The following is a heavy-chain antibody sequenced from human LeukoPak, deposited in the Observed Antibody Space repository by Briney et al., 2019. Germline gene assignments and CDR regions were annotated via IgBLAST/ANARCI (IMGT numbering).Heavy chain of an antibody. J-gene: IGHJ3*02. Sequence: PGGSLRLSCAASGFTISSYAMHWVRQAPGKGLEWVAVISYDGSNKYYADSVKGRFTISRDNSKNTLYLQMNSLRAEDTAVYYCAREGYGGNLDAFDIWGQGTMVTVSS. CDR1: GFTISSYA. V-gene: IGHV3-30-3*01. D-gene: IGHD4-23*01. CDR3: AREGYGGNLDAFDI. CDR2: ISYDGSNK.